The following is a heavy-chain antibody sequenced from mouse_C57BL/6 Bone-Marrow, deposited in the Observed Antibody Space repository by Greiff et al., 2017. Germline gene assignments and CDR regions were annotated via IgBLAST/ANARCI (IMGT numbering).Heavy chain of an antibody. V-gene: IGHV1-39*01. D-gene: IGHD1-1*01. CDR1: GYSFTDYN. J-gene: IGHJ2*01. CDR2: INPNYGTT. Sequence: RVEPGASVKISCKASGYSFTDYNMKWVKQSNGKSLEWIGVINPNYGTTSYNQKFKGKATLTVDQSSITAYMQLNSLTSEDSAFYYCARWAHYYGTDYFDYWGQGTTLTVSS. CDR3: ARWAHYYGTDYFDY.